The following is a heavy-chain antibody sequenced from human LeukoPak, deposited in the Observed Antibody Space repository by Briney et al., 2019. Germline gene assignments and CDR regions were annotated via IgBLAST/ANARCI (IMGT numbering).Heavy chain of an antibody. CDR1: GGSFTDFC. CDR2: INPTGST. D-gene: IGHD2-21*01. Sequence: SETLSLTCAVYGGSFTDFCWSWIRQPPGKGLEWIGEINPTGSTNYNPSFKSRVTISLDTSKNQVSLELNSVTAADTAVYYCARGGGDYWYFDLWGRGTLVTVSS. V-gene: IGHV4-34*01. J-gene: IGHJ2*01. CDR3: ARGGGDYWYFDL.